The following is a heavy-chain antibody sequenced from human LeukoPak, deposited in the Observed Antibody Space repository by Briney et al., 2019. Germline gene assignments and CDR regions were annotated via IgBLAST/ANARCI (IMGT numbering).Heavy chain of an antibody. Sequence: PSETLSLTCTVSDGSINSFYWSWIRQPPGKGLEWIGYIYYSGSTNYNPSLKSRVTISVDTSKNQFSLNLNSVTAADTAVYYCARDSSGWYEVFDYWGQGTLVTVSS. CDR3: ARDSSGWYEVFDY. CDR2: IYYSGST. CDR1: DGSINSFY. V-gene: IGHV4-59*01. D-gene: IGHD6-19*01. J-gene: IGHJ4*02.